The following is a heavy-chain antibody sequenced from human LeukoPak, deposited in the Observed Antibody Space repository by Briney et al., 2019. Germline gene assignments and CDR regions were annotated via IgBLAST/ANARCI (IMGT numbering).Heavy chain of an antibody. J-gene: IGHJ6*03. CDR1: GGSISSGDYY. CDR2: IYYSGST. CDR3: ARYSVVVVPAAITSNYYYYYYMDV. Sequence: PSETLSLTCTVSGGSISSGDYYWSWIRQPPGKGLEWIGYIYYSGSTYYNPSLKSRVTISVDTSKNQFSLKLSSVTAADTAVYYCARYSVVVVPAAITSNYYYYYYMDVWGNGTTVTVSS. V-gene: IGHV4-30-4*08. D-gene: IGHD2-2*02.